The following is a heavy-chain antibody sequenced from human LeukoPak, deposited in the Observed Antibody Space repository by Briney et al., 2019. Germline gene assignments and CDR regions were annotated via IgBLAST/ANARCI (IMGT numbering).Heavy chain of an antibody. CDR2: INPNSGGT. CDR3: ARFGTKVTYEASY. CDR1: GYTFTSYY. D-gene: IGHD3-10*01. V-gene: IGHV1-2*02. J-gene: IGHJ4*02. Sequence: LVASVKVSCKASGYTFTSYYMHWVRQAPGQGLEWMGWINPNSGGTNYAQKFQGRVTMTRDTSISTAYMELSRLRSDDTAVYYCARFGTKVTYEASYWGQGTLVTVSS.